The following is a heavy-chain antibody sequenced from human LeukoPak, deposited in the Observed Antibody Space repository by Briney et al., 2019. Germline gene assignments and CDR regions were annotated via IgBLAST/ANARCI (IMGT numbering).Heavy chain of an antibody. CDR2: MYYSGRT. CDR1: GGSISSYY. Sequence: MASETLSLTCTVSGGSISSYYWSWIRQPPGKGLEWIGYMYYSGRTNYNPSLKSRVTISINTSKNQLSLRLSSVTAADTAVYYCARRSDYGDYWGQGTLVTVSS. CDR3: ARRSDYGDY. V-gene: IGHV4-59*01. D-gene: IGHD3-3*01. J-gene: IGHJ4*02.